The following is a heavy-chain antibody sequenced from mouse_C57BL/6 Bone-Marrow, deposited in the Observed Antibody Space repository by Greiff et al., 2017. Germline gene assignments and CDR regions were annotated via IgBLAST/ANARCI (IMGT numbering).Heavy chain of an antibody. CDR1: GFSLTSYA. Sequence: VMLVESGPGLVAPSQSLSITCTVSGFSLTSYAISWVRQPPGKGLEWLGVIWTGGGTNSNSALKSRLSISKDNSKSQVFLKMNSLQTDDTARYYCARNRGGYYPLFAYWGQGTLVTVSA. CDR3: ARNRGGYYPLFAY. V-gene: IGHV2-9-1*01. J-gene: IGHJ3*01. CDR2: IWTGGGT. D-gene: IGHD2-3*01.